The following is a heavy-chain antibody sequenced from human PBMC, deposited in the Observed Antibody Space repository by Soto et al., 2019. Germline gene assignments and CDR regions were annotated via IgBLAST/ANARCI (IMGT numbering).Heavy chain of an antibody. D-gene: IGHD2-2*01. CDR1: GFDFADYN. CDR2: ISSTGRYI. J-gene: IGHJ6*02. V-gene: IGHV3-21*01. Sequence: WGSLRLSCAGSGFDFADYNINFVRHSPFKGREWVSSISSTGRYIYYGDSVRGRITVSRDNGKNSLFLQMNNLGAEDTAVYYCAREKCSSNNCYLVGYYGLDVWGQGTTVTVSS. CDR3: AREKCSSNNCYLVGYYGLDV.